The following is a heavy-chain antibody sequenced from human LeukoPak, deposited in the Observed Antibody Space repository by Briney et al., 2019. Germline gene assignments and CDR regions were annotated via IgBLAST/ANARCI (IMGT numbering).Heavy chain of an antibody. D-gene: IGHD3-16*02. CDR3: ARVRGLRYDYVWGSYRSRDAFDI. V-gene: IGHV4-4*02. CDR2: IYYSGST. Sequence: SGTLSLTCAVSGGSISSSNWWSWVRQPPGKGLEWIGYIYYSGSTNYNPSLKSRVTISVDTSKNQFSLKLSSVTAADTAVYYCARVRGLRYDYVWGSYRSRDAFDIWGQGTMVTVSS. CDR1: GGSISSSNW. J-gene: IGHJ3*02.